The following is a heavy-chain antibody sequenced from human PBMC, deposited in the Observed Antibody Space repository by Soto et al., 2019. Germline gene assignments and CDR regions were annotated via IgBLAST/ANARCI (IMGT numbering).Heavy chain of an antibody. V-gene: IGHV1-69*13. CDR3: ALGSVYYYDSSGYYHRCAFDI. Sequence: SVKVSCKASGGTFSSYAISWVRQAPGQGLEWMGGIIPIFGTANYAQKFQGRVTITADESTSTAYMELSSLRSEDTAVYYCALGSVYYYDSSGYYHRCAFDIWGQGTMVTVS. J-gene: IGHJ3*02. CDR2: IIPIFGTA. D-gene: IGHD3-22*01. CDR1: GGTFSSYA.